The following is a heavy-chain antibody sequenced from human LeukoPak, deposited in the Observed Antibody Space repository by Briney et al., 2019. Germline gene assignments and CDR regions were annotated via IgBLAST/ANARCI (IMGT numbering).Heavy chain of an antibody. CDR1: GFTFSSYD. V-gene: IGHV3-13*01. Sequence: GGSLRLSCAASGFTFSSYDMHWVRQATGKGLEWVSAIGTAGDTYYPGSVKGRFTISRENAKNSLYLQMNSLRAGDTAVYYCARGPDYYDSSGFVDYWGQGTLVTVFS. D-gene: IGHD3-22*01. CDR2: IGTAGDT. CDR3: ARGPDYYDSSGFVDY. J-gene: IGHJ4*02.